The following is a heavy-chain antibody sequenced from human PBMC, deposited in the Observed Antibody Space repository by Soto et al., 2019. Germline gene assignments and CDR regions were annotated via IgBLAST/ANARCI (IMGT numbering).Heavy chain of an antibody. CDR1: GFTFTRYS. CDR3: ARESEDLTSNFDY. J-gene: IGHJ4*02. V-gene: IGHV3-21*06. Sequence: GSLRLSCAASGFTFTRYSMNWVRQAPGEGLEWVSSISSTTNYIYYGDSMKGRFTISRDNAKNSLYLEMNSLRAEDTAVYYCARESEDLTSNFDYWGQGTLVTVSS. CDR2: ISSTTNYI.